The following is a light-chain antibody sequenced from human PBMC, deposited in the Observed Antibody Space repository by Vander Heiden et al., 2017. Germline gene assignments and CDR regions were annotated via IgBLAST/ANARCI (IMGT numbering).Light chain of an antibody. CDR1: SGSIASNY. CDR3: QSYDSNSHWV. V-gene: IGLV6-57*04. CDR2: EDN. Sequence: NFMLTQSHSVSESPGKTVPISCTRSSGSIASNYVQWYQQRPGSAPSTVIYEDNHRPSGVPDRFSGSIDSSSNSASLTISGLKTEDEADYYCQSYDSNSHWVFGGGTKVTVL. J-gene: IGLJ3*02.